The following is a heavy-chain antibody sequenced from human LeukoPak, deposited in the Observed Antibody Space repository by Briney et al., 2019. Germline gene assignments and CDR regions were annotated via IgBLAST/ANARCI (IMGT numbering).Heavy chain of an antibody. D-gene: IGHD5-18*01. CDR2: IYYSGST. CDR1: GGSISSGGYY. V-gene: IGHV4-31*03. CDR3: ARGHIQLWLPHLDY. Sequence: SETLSLTCTVSGGSISSGGYYWSWIRQHPGKGLEWIGYIYYSGSTYYNPSLKSRVTMSVDTSKNQFSLRLSSVTAADTAVYYCARGHIQLWLPHLDYWGQGTLVTVSS. J-gene: IGHJ4*02.